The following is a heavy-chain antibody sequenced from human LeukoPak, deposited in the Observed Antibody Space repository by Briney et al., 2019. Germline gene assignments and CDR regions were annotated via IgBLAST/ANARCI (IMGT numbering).Heavy chain of an antibody. CDR2: IQSDGNNK. CDR1: GFTFTSNG. V-gene: IGHV3-30*02. J-gene: IGHJ4*02. Sequence: GGSLRLSCAASGFTFTSNGMHWVRQAPGKGLEWVAFIQSDGNNKKYAASVKGRFTISRDNSKNTLYLQMNSLRAEDTAVYYCARDWGTSSLYLVSWGQGTLVTVSS. D-gene: IGHD6-6*01. CDR3: ARDWGTSSLYLVS.